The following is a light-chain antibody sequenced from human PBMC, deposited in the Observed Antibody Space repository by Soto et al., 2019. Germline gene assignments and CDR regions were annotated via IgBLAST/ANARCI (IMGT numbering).Light chain of an antibody. CDR1: QSVNNN. V-gene: IGKV3D-15*03. Sequence: EIVMTQSPVTLYASPGERVTLSCRASQSVNNNLAWYQQRPGQAPRVLIYGASNRASGIPHRFSGSGSGTDFTLTITILETNDFSIYYSQKYKVWPPLTFGGGTRVAIK. CDR2: GAS. J-gene: IGKJ4*01. CDR3: QKYKVWPPLT.